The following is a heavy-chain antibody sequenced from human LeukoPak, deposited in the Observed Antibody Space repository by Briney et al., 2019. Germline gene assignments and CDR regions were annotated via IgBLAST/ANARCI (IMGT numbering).Heavy chain of an antibody. J-gene: IGHJ3*02. Sequence: GASVTVSCKASGYTFTSYYMHWVRQAPGQGLEWMGIINSSGGSTSYAQKFQGRVTMTRDTSTSTVYMELSSLRSEDTAVYYCARTQAPGYSYGRYDAFDIWGQGTMVTVSS. CDR2: INSSGGST. V-gene: IGHV1-46*01. CDR3: ARTQAPGYSYGRYDAFDI. CDR1: GYTFTSYY. D-gene: IGHD5-18*01.